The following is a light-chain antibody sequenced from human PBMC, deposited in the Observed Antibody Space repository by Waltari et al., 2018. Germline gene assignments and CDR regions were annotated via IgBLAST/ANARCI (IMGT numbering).Light chain of an antibody. CDR1: QSIGYY. J-gene: IGKJ2*01. CDR3: QQSYSTPNT. CDR2: AAS. Sequence: DIQMTQSPSSLSASVGDRVTIPCRTSQSIGYYLNWYQQKPGKAPQLLIYAASSLQSGVPSRFSGSGSGTHFTLTISSLQPEDFATYYCQQSYSTPNTFGQGTKLEIK. V-gene: IGKV1-39*01.